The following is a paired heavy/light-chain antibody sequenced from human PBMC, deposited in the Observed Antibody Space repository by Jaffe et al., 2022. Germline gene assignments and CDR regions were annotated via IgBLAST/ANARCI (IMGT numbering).Heavy chain of an antibody. CDR3: AKGLDLGRSLNYFDS. Sequence: EVQLLQSGGGLVQPGGSLRLSCTASGFSFSNFAMSWVRQAPGKGLDWVSEITATGGRTYFADSVKGRFTIFRDNSKNTVTLEMNSLRDDDTAVYYCAKGLDLGRSLNYFDSWGQGTLVTVSS. CDR1: GFSFSNFA. CDR2: ITATGGRT. J-gene: IGHJ4*02. D-gene: IGHD2-15*01. V-gene: IGHV3-23*01.
Light chain of an antibody. V-gene: IGKV1-5*03. J-gene: IGKJ1*01. CDR3: QQYNSYSWT. CDR2: KAS. CDR1: QSVSRW. Sequence: DIQMTQSPSTLSASVGDRVTITCRASQSVSRWLAWYQQKPGQAPKLLIYKASNLESGVPSRFSGSGSGTEFTLTISSLQPDDFATYYCQQYNSYSWTFGQGTKVEIK.